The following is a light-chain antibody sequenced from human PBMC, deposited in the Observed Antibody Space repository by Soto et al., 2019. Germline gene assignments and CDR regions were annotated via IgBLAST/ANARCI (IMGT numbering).Light chain of an antibody. CDR3: QQYNSYST. CDR1: QSISTW. J-gene: IGKJ1*01. V-gene: IGKV1-5*03. Sequence: DILMTQSPSFLSASVVDIVTITCRASQSISTWVAWYQQKPGKAPKLLIYKTSSLESGVPSRFSGSGSGTEFTLTISSLQTDDFATYYCQQYNSYSTFGQGTKVDIK. CDR2: KTS.